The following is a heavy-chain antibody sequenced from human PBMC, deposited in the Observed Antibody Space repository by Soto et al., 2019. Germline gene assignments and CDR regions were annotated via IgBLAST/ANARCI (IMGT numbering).Heavy chain of an antibody. CDR1: GYNFTSHY. Sequence: EASVKVSCKTSGYNFTSHYIHWVRQAPGQRLESMGIIYPRGGSTIYAQKFQGKVTMTRDTSTHTLYMELSSLRSEDTAIYYCARVGYSSTGTTLHFHGLDVWGQGTTVTVSS. D-gene: IGHD3-22*01. CDR3: ARVGYSSTGTTLHFHGLDV. V-gene: IGHV1-46*01. J-gene: IGHJ6*02. CDR2: IYPRGGST.